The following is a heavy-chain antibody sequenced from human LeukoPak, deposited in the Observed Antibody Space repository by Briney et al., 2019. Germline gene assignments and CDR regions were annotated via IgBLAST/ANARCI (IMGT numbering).Heavy chain of an antibody. D-gene: IGHD6-19*01. CDR2: ISSSGSTI. J-gene: IGHJ4*02. CDR1: GFTFSDYY. V-gene: IGHV3-11*01. Sequence: GGSLRLSCAASGFTFSDYYMSWIRQAPGKGLEWGSYISSSGSTIYYADSVKGRFTISRDNAKNSLYLQMNSLRAEDTAVYYCARDDPGYSSGWPPSFDYWGQGTLVTVSS. CDR3: ARDDPGYSSGWPPSFDY.